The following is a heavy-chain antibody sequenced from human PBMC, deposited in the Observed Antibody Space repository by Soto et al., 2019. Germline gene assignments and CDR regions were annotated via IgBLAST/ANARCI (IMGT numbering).Heavy chain of an antibody. V-gene: IGHV4-39*01. J-gene: IGHJ4*02. CDR1: GGSISSSTYY. CDR3: ARSLRSFDWLFAY. CDR2: IYNSGSA. Sequence: QLQLQESGPGLVKPSETLSLTCTVSGGSISSSTYYWGWIRQPPGKGLEWIGSIYNSGSAYYNPSLKSRVTISVDTSKNQFSLKFSSVTAADTAVYYCARSLRSFDWLFAYWGQGTLVTVSS. D-gene: IGHD3-9*01.